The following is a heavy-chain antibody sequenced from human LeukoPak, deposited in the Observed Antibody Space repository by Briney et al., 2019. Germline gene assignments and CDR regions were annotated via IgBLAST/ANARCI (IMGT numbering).Heavy chain of an antibody. CDR3: XXXGVAGTSYYFDY. Sequence: ASVKLSCKASGYTFSGYYRHWVRQAPGQGLEWMGWINPNSGSTNYAQKFQGMVTMTRDTSISTVYMELERLRADDTVLYYCXXXGVAGTSYYFDYWGQGTLVTVSS. J-gene: IGHJ4*02. CDR1: GYTFSGYY. CDR2: INPNSGST. V-gene: IGHV1-2*02. D-gene: IGHD6-19*01.